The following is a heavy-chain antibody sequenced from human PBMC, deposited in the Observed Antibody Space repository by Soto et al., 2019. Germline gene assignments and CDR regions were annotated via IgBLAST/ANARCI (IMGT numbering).Heavy chain of an antibody. D-gene: IGHD2-2*01. V-gene: IGHV1-2*04. Sequence: QVQLVQSGAEVKKPGASVKVSCKASGYTFTGYYMHWVRQAPGQGLEWMGWINPNSGGTNYAQKFQGWVTMTRATSISTAYMELSRLRSDDTAVYYCARARYCSSTSCYIGTLANAFDIWGQGTMVTVSS. J-gene: IGHJ3*02. CDR1: GYTFTGYY. CDR3: ARARYCSSTSCYIGTLANAFDI. CDR2: INPNSGGT.